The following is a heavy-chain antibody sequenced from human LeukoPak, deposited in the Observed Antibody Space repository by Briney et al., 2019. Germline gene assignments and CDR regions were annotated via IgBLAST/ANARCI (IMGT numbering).Heavy chain of an antibody. CDR3: AKDYCSSTSCYTPPPFDY. V-gene: IGHV3-23*01. J-gene: IGHJ4*02. D-gene: IGHD2-2*02. Sequence: GGSLRLSCAASGFTFSSYAMSWVRQAPGKGREWFSAISGSGGSTYYADSVKGRFTISRDNSKNTLYLQMNSLRAEDTAVYYCAKDYCSSTSCYTPPPFDYWGQGTLVTVSS. CDR1: GFTFSSYA. CDR2: ISGSGGST.